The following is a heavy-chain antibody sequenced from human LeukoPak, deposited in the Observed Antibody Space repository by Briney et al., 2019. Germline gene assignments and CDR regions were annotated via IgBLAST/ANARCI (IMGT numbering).Heavy chain of an antibody. CDR1: GCSLTDYS. V-gene: IGHV1-2*02. Sequence: GASVKVSCKASGCSLTDYSMHWVRQAPGQGLEWMGWINPNSGGTDYAQEFRGRVTMTRDTSISTAYMELSRLRSDDTAVNYGSRLAIPGSHYFDPWGQGTLVTVSS. D-gene: IGHD2-21*01. CDR2: INPNSGGT. J-gene: IGHJ5*01. CDR3: SRLAIPGSHYFDP.